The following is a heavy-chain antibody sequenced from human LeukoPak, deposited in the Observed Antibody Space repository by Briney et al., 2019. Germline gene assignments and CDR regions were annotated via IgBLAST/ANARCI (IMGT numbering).Heavy chain of an antibody. CDR2: INSSSSPI. Sequence: GAPLILSCAAAGSTCSSYSIYWVRPPPGRRLEWVSIINSSSSPIYYADSVRGRFTITRDNAKNSLYLQMNSLRAGDTAVYYCARASGDIVETATGGSYWGQGTLVTVSS. J-gene: IGHJ4*02. V-gene: IGHV3-21*01. CDR1: GSTCSSYS. D-gene: IGHD5-18*01. CDR3: ARASGDIVETATGGSY.